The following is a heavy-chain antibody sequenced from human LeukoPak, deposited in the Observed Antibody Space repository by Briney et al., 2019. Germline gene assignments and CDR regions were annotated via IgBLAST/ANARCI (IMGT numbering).Heavy chain of an antibody. Sequence: GGSLRLSCATSAFTFSSSAMSWVRQAPGKGLEWVSAISSDGGNTYYADSVKGRFAISRDNSRNTLYLQMNSLRAEDTAVYCCARGGFEYSSSSDWFDPWGQGTLVTVSS. CDR3: ARGGFEYSSSSDWFDP. D-gene: IGHD6-6*01. J-gene: IGHJ5*02. CDR1: AFTFSSSA. V-gene: IGHV3-23*01. CDR2: ISSDGGNT.